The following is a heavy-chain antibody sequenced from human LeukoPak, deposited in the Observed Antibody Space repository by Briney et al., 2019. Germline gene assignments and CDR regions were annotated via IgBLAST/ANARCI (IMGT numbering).Heavy chain of an antibody. CDR1: GFTLSTYA. Sequence: GGSLRLSCVASGFTLSTYAMSWVRQAPGKGLVWVSRINSDGSSTSYADSVKGRFTISRDNAKNTLYLQMNSLRAEDTSVYYCARDRNTGSSYENLFEYWGQGSLVTVSS. V-gene: IGHV3-74*01. CDR2: INSDGSST. D-gene: IGHD1-26*01. CDR3: ARDRNTGSSYENLFEY. J-gene: IGHJ4*02.